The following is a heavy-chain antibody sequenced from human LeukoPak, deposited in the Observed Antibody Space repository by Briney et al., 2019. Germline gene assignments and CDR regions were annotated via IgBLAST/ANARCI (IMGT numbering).Heavy chain of an antibody. Sequence: GGSLRLSCAASGFTFSNAWMSWVRQAPGKGLEWVGFIRSKAYGGTTEYAASVKGRFTISRDDSKSIAYLQMNSLKTEDTAVYYCTRARYYDFWSARDGYFDYWGQGTLVTVSS. J-gene: IGHJ4*02. D-gene: IGHD3-3*01. V-gene: IGHV3-49*04. CDR3: TRARYYDFWSARDGYFDY. CDR1: GFTFSNAW. CDR2: IRSKAYGGTT.